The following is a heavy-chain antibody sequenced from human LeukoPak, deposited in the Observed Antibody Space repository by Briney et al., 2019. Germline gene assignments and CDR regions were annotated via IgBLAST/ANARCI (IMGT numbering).Heavy chain of an antibody. V-gene: IGHV1-46*01. CDR3: ARDRRDYSNYFYYYYMDV. CDR1: GYTFTSYY. J-gene: IGHJ6*03. D-gene: IGHD4-11*01. CDR2: INPSGGST. Sequence: ASVKVSCKASGYTFTSYYMHWVRQAPGQGLEWMGIINPSGGSTSYAQKFQGRVTMTRDTSISTAYMELRRLRSDDTAVYYCARDRRDYSNYFYYYYMDVWGKGTTVTVSS.